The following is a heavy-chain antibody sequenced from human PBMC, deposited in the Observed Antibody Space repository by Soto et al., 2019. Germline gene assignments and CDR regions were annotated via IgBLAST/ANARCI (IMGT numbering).Heavy chain of an antibody. CDR1: GYTFTSYA. J-gene: IGHJ6*02. CDR3: ARDLLVVVVAATKPVYYYYGMDV. V-gene: IGHV1-3*01. D-gene: IGHD2-15*01. CDR2: INAGNGNT. Sequence: GASVKVSCKASGYTFTSYAMHWVRQAPGQRLEWMGWINAGNGNTKYSQKFQGRVTITRDTSASTAYMEPSSLRSEDTAVYYCARDLLVVVVAATKPVYYYYGMDVWGQGTTVTVSS.